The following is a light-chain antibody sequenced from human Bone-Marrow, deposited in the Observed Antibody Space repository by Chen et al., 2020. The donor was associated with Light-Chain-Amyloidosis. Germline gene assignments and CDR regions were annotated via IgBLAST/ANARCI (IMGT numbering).Light chain of an antibody. CDR1: NIGSTS. CDR2: DDS. V-gene: IGLV3-21*02. J-gene: IGLJ3*02. CDR3: QVWDRGSDRPV. Sequence: SYVLTQPSSVSVAPGQTATIACGGNNIGSTSVHWYQQTPGQAPLLVVYDDSDRHSGVPERLSGSNSGNTATRTISRVEAGDEADYYCQVWDRGSDRPVFGGGTKLTVL.